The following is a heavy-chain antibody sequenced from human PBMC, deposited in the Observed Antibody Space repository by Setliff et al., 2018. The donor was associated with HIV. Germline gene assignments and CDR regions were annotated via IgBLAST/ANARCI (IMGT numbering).Heavy chain of an antibody. J-gene: IGHJ3*02. CDR1: GDSVSGYY. Sequence: SETLSLTCTVSGDSVSGYYWTWIRQPPGKGLEWIGGIYYTGSTNFHASLKSRVTISVDKSKNQFSLKLSSVTAADTAVYYCASEVYDPGTHDAFDIWGQGTMVTVSS. D-gene: IGHD3-22*01. V-gene: IGHV4-59*02. CDR3: ASEVYDPGTHDAFDI. CDR2: IYYTGST.